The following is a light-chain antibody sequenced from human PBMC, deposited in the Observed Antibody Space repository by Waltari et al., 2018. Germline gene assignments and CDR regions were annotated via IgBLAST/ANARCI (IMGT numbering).Light chain of an antibody. CDR2: TTT. V-gene: IGLV1-40*01. J-gene: IGLJ2*01. CDR1: SSNIGAGYD. CDR3: QSYDSSLSGSVV. Sequence: QSVLTQPPSVSGAPGQRVTISCTGSSSNIGAGYDVHWYQQLPGTGPKPPLQTTTNRPSGVPDRFSGSKSGTSASLAITGLQAEDEADYYCQSYDSSLSGSVVFGGGTKLTVL.